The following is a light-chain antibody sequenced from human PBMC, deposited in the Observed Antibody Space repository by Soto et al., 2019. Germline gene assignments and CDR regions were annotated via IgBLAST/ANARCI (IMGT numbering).Light chain of an antibody. Sequence: QSVLTQPASVSGSPGQSITISCTGTSSDVGSYNLVSWYQHHPGKAPQLMIFVVSKRPSGVSNRFSGSKSGNTASLTISGLQAEDEADYYCCSYAGDNYVLGAGTKVTVL. CDR1: SSDVGSYNL. J-gene: IGLJ1*01. V-gene: IGLV2-23*02. CDR2: VVS. CDR3: CSYAGDNYV.